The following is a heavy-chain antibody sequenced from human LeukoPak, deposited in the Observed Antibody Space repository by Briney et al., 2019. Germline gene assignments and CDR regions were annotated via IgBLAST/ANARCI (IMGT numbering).Heavy chain of an antibody. J-gene: IGHJ4*02. CDR2: INPNNGGK. V-gene: IGHV1-2*02. CDR3: ARLYNWNYY. D-gene: IGHD1-7*01. CDR1: GYTLTGYY. Sequence: ASVKVSCKASGYTLTGYYMHWVRQAPGQGLEWMGWINPNNGGKNYAQKFEGRLTMTRDTSTSTGYMELSRVRSDDTAVYYCARLYNWNYYWGQGTLVTVSS.